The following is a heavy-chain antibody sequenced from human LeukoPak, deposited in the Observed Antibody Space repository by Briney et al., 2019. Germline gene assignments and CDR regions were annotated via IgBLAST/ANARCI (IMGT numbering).Heavy chain of an antibody. CDR1: GGSISSGSHY. D-gene: IGHD6-13*01. CDR3: ARFGGSVSLYSSKFDP. CDR2: IYTSGST. Sequence: SETLSLTCTVSGGSISSGSHYWSWIRQPAGKGLEWIGRIYTSGSTDYNPSLKSRVTISVDTSKNQFSLKLSSVTAADTAVYYCARFGGSVSLYSSKFDPWGQGTLVTVSS. J-gene: IGHJ5*02. V-gene: IGHV4-61*02.